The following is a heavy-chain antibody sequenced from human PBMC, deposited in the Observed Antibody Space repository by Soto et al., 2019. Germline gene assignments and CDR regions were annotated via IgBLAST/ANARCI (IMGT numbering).Heavy chain of an antibody. Sequence: EVQLVESGGGLVQPGGSLRLSCAASGFTDSSNYMRWVRQAPGKGLEWVSVIYSGGSTYYADSVKGRFTISRDNSKNTLYLQMNSLRAEDTAVYYCARDRSGSHVIGWFDPWGQGILVTVSS. CDR1: GFTDSSNY. J-gene: IGHJ5*02. CDR3: ARDRSGSHVIGWFDP. V-gene: IGHV3-66*01. CDR2: IYSGGST. D-gene: IGHD1-26*01.